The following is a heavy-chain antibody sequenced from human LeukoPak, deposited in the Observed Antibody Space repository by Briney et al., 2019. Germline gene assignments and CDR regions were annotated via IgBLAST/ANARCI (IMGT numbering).Heavy chain of an antibody. D-gene: IGHD6-6*01. V-gene: IGHV3-23*01. CDR2: ISVSGGTT. J-gene: IGHJ5*02. CDR1: GFTFSTFD. CDR3: AKVLPSTSSPDP. Sequence: GGSLRLSCAASGFTFSTFDMTWVSQAPGKGLEWVSGISVSGGTTYYADSVKGRFSISRDNSKNTMYLQMNSLRAEDTAVYYCAKVLPSTSSPDPWGQGTLVTVSS.